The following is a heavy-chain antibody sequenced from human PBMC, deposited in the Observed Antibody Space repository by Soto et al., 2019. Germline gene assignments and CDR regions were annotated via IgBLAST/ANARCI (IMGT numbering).Heavy chain of an antibody. V-gene: IGHV4-31*03. CDR2: IYYSGST. Sequence: QVQLQESGPGLVKPSQTLSLTCTVSGGSISSGGYYWSWIRQHPGKGLEWIGYIYYSGSTYYNPSLKSRVTIAVDTSKHQFSLKLSSVTAADTAVYYCARGRNYDDSSGYSPSAFDIWGQGTMVTVSS. CDR3: ARGRNYDDSSGYSPSAFDI. CDR1: GGSISSGGYY. D-gene: IGHD3-22*01. J-gene: IGHJ3*02.